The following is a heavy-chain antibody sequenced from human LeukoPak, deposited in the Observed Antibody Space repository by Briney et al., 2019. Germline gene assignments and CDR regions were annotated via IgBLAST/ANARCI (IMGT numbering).Heavy chain of an antibody. J-gene: IGHJ6*02. CDR3: AREGIAAIYGLDV. V-gene: IGHV4-61*01. D-gene: IGHD6-25*01. CDR1: GVSVNNGNYY. Sequence: SETLSLTCTVSGVSVNNGNYYWTWIRQPPGKGLEWIGCIYYTGTTIYNPSVKSRVTISLDTSKNQFSLNLITVTAADTAVFYCAREGIAAIYGLDVWGQGTTATVSS. CDR2: IYYTGTT.